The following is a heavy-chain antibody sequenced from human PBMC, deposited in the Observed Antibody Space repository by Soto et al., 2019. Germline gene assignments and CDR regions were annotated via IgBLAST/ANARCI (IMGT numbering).Heavy chain of an antibody. D-gene: IGHD4-17*01. V-gene: IGHV4-59*08. CDR1: GGSISSYY. J-gene: IGHJ5*02. CDR3: ARSPRATVVNNWFDP. Sequence: SETLSLTCTVSGGSISSYYWSWIRQPPGKGLEWIGYIYYSGSTNYNPSLKSRVTISVDTSKNQFSLKLSSVTAADTAVYYCARSPRATVVNNWFDPWGQGTLVTVSS. CDR2: IYYSGST.